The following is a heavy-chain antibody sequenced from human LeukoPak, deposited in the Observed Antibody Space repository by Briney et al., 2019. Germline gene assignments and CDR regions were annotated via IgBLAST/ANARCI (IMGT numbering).Heavy chain of an antibody. Sequence: GGSLRLSCAASGFTFSSYGMHWVRQAPGKGLEWVAFIRYDGSNKYYADSVKGRFTISRDNSKNTLYLQMNSLRAEDTAVYYCAKALGKGLWFGELSAPFGAFDIWGQGTMVTVSS. CDR2: IRYDGSNK. CDR3: AKALGKGLWFGELSAPFGAFDI. J-gene: IGHJ3*02. CDR1: GFTFSSYG. D-gene: IGHD3-10*01. V-gene: IGHV3-30*02.